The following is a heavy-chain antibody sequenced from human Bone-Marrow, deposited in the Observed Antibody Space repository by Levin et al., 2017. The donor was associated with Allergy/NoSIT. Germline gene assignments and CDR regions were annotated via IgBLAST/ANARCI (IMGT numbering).Heavy chain of an antibody. CDR3: TRGGGAGILYGY. J-gene: IGHJ4*02. CDR1: GDSIPNNNDNW. V-gene: IGHV4-4*02. CDR2: IYHTGNT. D-gene: IGHD1-1*01. Sequence: SQTLSLTCTVSGDSIPNNNDNWWSWVRQPPGKGLEWIGEIYHTGNTNYNPSLKSRITISVDKSKNQFSLNLNSVTAADTAIYYCTRGGGAGILYGYWGQGTLVTVSS.